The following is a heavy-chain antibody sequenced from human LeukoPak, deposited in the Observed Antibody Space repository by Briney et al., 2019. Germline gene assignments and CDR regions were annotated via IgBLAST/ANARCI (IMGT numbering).Heavy chain of an antibody. J-gene: IGHJ2*01. D-gene: IGHD2/OR15-2a*01. V-gene: IGHV3-21*01. CDR2: ISSSSSYI. CDR1: GFTFSSYW. Sequence: GGSLRLSCAASGFTFSSYWMSWVRQAPGKGLEWVSSISSSSSYIYYADSVKGRFTISRDNSKNTLYLQMNSLSAEDTALYYCARPHYCTSSTCHDWYFDLWGRGTLVTVSS. CDR3: ARPHYCTSSTCHDWYFDL.